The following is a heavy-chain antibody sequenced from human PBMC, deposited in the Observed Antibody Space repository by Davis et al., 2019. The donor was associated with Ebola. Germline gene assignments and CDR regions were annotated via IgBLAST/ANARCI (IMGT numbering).Heavy chain of an antibody. CDR2: IYRNGST. Sequence: PGGSLRLSSAASGFTFSSYAMHWVRQPAGKGLEWIGHIYRNGSTKYTPSLNRVTMSLDTSKNQFSLKLTSVTAADTAVYYCARMLEVEKYGYYYYYMDVWGQGTTVTVSS. J-gene: IGHJ6*03. CDR3: ARMLEVEKYGYYYYYMDV. CDR1: GFTFSSYA. V-gene: IGHV4-4*07. D-gene: IGHD1-1*01.